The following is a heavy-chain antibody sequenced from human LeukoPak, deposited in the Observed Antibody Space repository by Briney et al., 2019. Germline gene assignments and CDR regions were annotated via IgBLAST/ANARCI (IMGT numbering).Heavy chain of an antibody. J-gene: IGHJ5*02. CDR3: VNSKSNYEAVS. CDR1: SGSISSSNYY. D-gene: IGHD3-22*01. Sequence: SETLSLTCTVSSGSISSSNYYWSWIRQPAGKGLEWIGRISTIGITNYNPSLNSRVTISIDTSKNQFSLKLSSVTAADTAFYFCVNSKSNYEAVSWGPGTLVTVSS. CDR2: ISTIGIT. V-gene: IGHV4-61*02.